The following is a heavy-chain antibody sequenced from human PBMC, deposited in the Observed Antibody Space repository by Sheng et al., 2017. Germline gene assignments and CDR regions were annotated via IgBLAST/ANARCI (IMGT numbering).Heavy chain of an antibody. CDR3: ATGTVTFPGGPAFDY. V-gene: IGHV3-66*02. J-gene: IGHJ4*02. CDR1: GFTVSSNY. Sequence: EVQLVESGGGLVQPGGSLRLSCAASGFTVSSNYMSWVRQAPGKGLEWVSVIFSGGSTYCADSVKGRFTISRDNSKNTLYLQMNSLRAEDTAVYYCATGTVTFPGGPAFDYWGRGNPSVTVSS. D-gene: IGHD4-17*01. CDR2: IFSGGST.